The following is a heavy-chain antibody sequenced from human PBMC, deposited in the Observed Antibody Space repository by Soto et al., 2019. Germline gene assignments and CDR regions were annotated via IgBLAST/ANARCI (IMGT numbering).Heavy chain of an antibody. CDR2: INHSGRV. V-gene: IGHV4-34*01. D-gene: IGHD3-22*01. CDR3: STRAYDTNGYYRFDP. J-gene: IGHJ5*01. Sequence: TWETLSLTCAVYGGSFSGHSWTWIRQSPGKGLEWIGDINHSGRVNYSPSLKSRVTISLDTSKNQFSLTLSAVTAADTAMYYCSTRAYDTNGYYRFDPWGQGTLVTVSS. CDR1: GGSFSGHS.